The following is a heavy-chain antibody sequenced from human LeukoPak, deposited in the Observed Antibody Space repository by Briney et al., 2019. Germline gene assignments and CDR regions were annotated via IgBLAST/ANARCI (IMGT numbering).Heavy chain of an antibody. CDR1: GFTVSSNY. D-gene: IGHD3-10*01. CDR2: NYSGGST. CDR3: AREDRYGSGSFDY. V-gene: IGHV3-53*04. Sequence: GGSLRLSCAASGFTVSSNYMSWVRQAPGKGLEWVSVNYSGGSTYYADSVKGRFTISRHNSKNTLYLQMNSVRAEDTAVYYCAREDRYGSGSFDYWGQGTLVTVSS. J-gene: IGHJ4*02.